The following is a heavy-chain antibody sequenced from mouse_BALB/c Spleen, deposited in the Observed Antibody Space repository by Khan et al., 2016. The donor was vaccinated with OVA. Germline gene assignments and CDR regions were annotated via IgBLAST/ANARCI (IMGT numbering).Heavy chain of an antibody. J-gene: IGHJ4*01. CDR3: AQQPYYHYNIMDY. Sequence: QVQLKESGPGLAAPSQSLSITCTISGFSLTTYGVHWVRQPPGKGLEWLVVIWSDGTTNYNSALKSRLTITKDNSQSQVFLTMNNLQTDDTANYFFAQQPYYHYNIMDYWGQGTSVTVSS. CDR1: GFSLTTYG. D-gene: IGHD2-10*01. V-gene: IGHV2-6-1*01. CDR2: IWSDGTT.